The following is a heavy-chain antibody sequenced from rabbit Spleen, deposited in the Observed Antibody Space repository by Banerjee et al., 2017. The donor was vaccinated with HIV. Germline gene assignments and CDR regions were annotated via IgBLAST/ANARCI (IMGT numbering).Heavy chain of an antibody. J-gene: IGHJ4*01. V-gene: IGHV1S40*01. CDR2: IYTSSGST. CDR3: ARFDYNYGYYNL. D-gene: IGHD6-1*01. Sequence: QSLEESGGDLVKPGGTLTLTCTASGLDFSSSYWICWVRQAPGKGLEWIACIYTSSGSTWYASWANGRFTISKTSSTTVTLQMTSLTAADTATYFCARFDYNYGYYNLWGPGTLVTVS. CDR1: GLDFSSSYW.